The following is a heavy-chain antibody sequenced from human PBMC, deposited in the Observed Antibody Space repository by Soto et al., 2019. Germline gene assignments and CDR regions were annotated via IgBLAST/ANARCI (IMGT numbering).Heavy chain of an antibody. J-gene: IGHJ3*02. Sequence: EVQLLESGGGLVQPGGSLRLSCAASGFTFGNYAMIWVRQAPGKGLEWVSTISGGGDGTYYADSVRGRFTISRENSRNTVYLHMNSLRAEDTAVYYCAKKGLGSLATYCSTGDCHYAFDIWGQGTMVTVSS. D-gene: IGHD2-15*01. CDR1: GFTFGNYA. CDR3: AKKGLGSLATYCSTGDCHYAFDI. CDR2: ISGGGDGT. V-gene: IGHV3-23*01.